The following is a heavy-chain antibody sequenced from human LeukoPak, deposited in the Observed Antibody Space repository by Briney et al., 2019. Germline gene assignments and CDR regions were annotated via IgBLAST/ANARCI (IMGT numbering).Heavy chain of an antibody. J-gene: IGHJ4*02. CDR3: ARVQDTAMGRVDY. CDR2: IYPRDGST. V-gene: IGHV1-46*01. Sequence: ASVKVSCKASGYSFTSNYIHWVRQAPGQGLEWMGMIYPRDGSTSYAQKFQGRVTITADESTSTAYMELSSLRSEDTAVYYCARVQDTAMGRVDYWGQGTLVTVSS. D-gene: IGHD5-18*01. CDR1: GYSFTSNY.